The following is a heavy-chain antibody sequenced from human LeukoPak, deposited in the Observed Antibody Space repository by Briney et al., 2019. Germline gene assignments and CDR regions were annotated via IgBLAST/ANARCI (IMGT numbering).Heavy chain of an antibody. V-gene: IGHV1-18*01. CDR1: GYTFTSYG. J-gene: IGHJ5*02. D-gene: IGHD2-15*01. Sequence: ASVKVSCKASGYTFTSYGISWVRQAPGQGLEWMGWISAYNGNTNYAQKLQGRVTMTTDTSTSTAYMELRSLRSDDTAVYYCARVDIVVVVAANWFGPWGQGTLVTVSS. CDR3: ARVDIVVVVAANWFGP. CDR2: ISAYNGNT.